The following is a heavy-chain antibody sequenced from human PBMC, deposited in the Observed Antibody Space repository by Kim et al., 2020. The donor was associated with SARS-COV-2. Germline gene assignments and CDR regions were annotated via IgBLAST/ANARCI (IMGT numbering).Heavy chain of an antibody. V-gene: IGHV3-49*02. CDR3: TRVRSGNYGLWY. D-gene: IGHD3-10*01. J-gene: IGHJ4*02. Sequence: TESAASVKGRITISRDDSKSIAYLQMNSLKTEDTAVYYCTRVRSGNYGLWYWGQGTLVTVSS. CDR2: T.